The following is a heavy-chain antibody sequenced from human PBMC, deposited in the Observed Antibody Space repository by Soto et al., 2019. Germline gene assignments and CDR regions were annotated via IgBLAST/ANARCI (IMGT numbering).Heavy chain of an antibody. V-gene: IGHV1-18*04. Sequence: ASVNVSCKASGYTFTSYGISWVRQAPGQGLEWMGWISSYNGNTNYAQKVQGRVTLTTDTSTSTTYMELRSLRSDDTAVYYCARGPRYCSTTTCFSGVTWFDPWG. CDR2: ISSYNGNT. CDR1: GYTFTSYG. J-gene: IGHJ5*02. CDR3: ARGPRYCSTTTCFSGVTWFDP. D-gene: IGHD2-2*01.